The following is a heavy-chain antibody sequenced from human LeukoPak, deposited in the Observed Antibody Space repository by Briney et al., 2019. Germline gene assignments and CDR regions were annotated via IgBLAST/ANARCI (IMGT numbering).Heavy chain of an antibody. Sequence: TGGSLRLSCAASGFTFSNYAMSWVRQAPGKGLEWVSAISGSGGSTYYADSVKGRFTISRDNSKNTLYLQMNSLRAEDTAVYYCAKDKAGVVPAATHFDFWGQGTLVTVSS. CDR1: GFTFSNYA. D-gene: IGHD2-2*01. CDR2: ISGSGGST. CDR3: AKDKAGVVPAATHFDF. V-gene: IGHV3-23*01. J-gene: IGHJ4*02.